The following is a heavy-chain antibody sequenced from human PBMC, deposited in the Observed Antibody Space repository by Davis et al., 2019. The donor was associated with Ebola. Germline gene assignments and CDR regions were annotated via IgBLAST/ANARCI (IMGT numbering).Heavy chain of an antibody. D-gene: IGHD3-10*01. CDR2: MNPNSGNT. CDR1: GYTFTSYD. Sequence: ASVKVSCKASGYTFTSYDINWVRQATGQGLEWMGWMNPNSGNTGYAQKFQGRVTMTTDTSTSTAYMELRSLRSDDTAVYYCARDRTPTYYYGSGSYYPDYWGQGTLVTVSS. CDR3: ARDRTPTYYYGSGSYYPDY. V-gene: IGHV1-8*01. J-gene: IGHJ4*02.